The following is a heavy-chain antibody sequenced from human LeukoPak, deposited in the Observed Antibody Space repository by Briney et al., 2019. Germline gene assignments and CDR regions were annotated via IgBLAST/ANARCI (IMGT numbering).Heavy chain of an antibody. J-gene: IGHJ3*02. D-gene: IGHD2-21*01. Sequence: VXXSCKASGGTFSSYAFSWVRQAPGQGLEWMGRISPILGISNYAQKLQGRVTITADQSTSTAYMELSSLRSEDTAVYYCAKETSHFFDSRADAFDIWGQGTMVTVSS. CDR2: ISPILGIS. CDR1: GGTFSSYA. V-gene: IGHV1-69*10. CDR3: AKETSHFFDSRADAFDI.